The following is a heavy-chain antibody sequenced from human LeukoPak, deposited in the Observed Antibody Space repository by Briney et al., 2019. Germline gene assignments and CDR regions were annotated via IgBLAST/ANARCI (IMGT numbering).Heavy chain of an antibody. Sequence: SETLSLTCSVSVCSISNYYWSWIRQPAGKGLEWIGRIYASGSTNHNPSLKSRVTMSVDTSKNQFSLKLSSVTAAGTAMYYCARGRPYSASYYNSDYWGQETLVTVSS. CDR3: ARGRPYSASYYNSDY. J-gene: IGHJ4*02. D-gene: IGHD1-26*01. CDR1: VCSISNYY. V-gene: IGHV4-4*07. CDR2: IYASGST.